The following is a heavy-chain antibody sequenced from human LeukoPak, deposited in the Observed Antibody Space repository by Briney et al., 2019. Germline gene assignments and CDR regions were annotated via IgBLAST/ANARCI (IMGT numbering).Heavy chain of an antibody. CDR1: GFTFSDYA. CDR2: ISGGSSGST. D-gene: IGHD6-19*01. J-gene: IGHJ4*02. Sequence: GGSLRLSCAASGFTFSDYAMSWVRQAPGKGLEWLSVISGGSSGSTYYADSVTGRFTVSRDNSKNTVDLQMNNLSVEDTALYYCSNGRTSSGTLQHEYWGQGTLVTVSS. CDR3: SNGRTSSGTLQHEY. V-gene: IGHV3-23*01.